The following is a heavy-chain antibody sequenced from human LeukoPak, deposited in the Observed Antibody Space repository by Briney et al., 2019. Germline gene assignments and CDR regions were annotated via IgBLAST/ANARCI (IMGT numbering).Heavy chain of an antibody. V-gene: IGHV3-23*01. CDR1: GFTISSYA. D-gene: IGHD1-1*01. CDR2: ISGSGGST. J-gene: IGHJ6*04. CDR3: AKGERRYYYYGMDV. Sequence: GGSLRLSCAASGFTISSYAISWVRQAPGKGLEWVSAISGSGGSTYYADSVKGRFTISRDNSKNTLYLQMNSLRAEDTAVYYCAKGERRYYYYGMDVWGKGTTVTVSS.